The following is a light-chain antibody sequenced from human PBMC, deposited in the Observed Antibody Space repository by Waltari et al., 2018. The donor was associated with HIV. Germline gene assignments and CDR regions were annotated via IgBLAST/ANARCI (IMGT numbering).Light chain of an antibody. CDR1: QSVIGNY. Sequence: EIVLAQSPGSLSLSPGEGATLSCRASQSVIGNYLAWYQQKAGQAPRLLIYGTTRRAPGIPDRFSGSGSGTDFTLIVSRLEPEDFAVYYCQQYAGSPPTFGQGTNVEIK. V-gene: IGKV3-20*01. CDR3: QQYAGSPPT. J-gene: IGKJ1*01. CDR2: GTT.